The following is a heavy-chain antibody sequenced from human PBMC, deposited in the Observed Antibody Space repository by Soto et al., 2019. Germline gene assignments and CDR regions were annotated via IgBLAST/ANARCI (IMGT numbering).Heavy chain of an antibody. CDR1: GFTFSSYA. J-gene: IGHJ4*02. CDR2: ISGSGGST. Sequence: GGSLRLSCAASGFTFSSYAMSWVRQAPGKGLEWVSAISGSGGSTYYADSVKGRFTISRDNSKNTLYLQMNSLRAEDTAVYYCAKVEPKQWLLLNALDYWGQGTLVTVSS. V-gene: IGHV3-23*01. D-gene: IGHD3-22*01. CDR3: AKVEPKQWLLLNALDY.